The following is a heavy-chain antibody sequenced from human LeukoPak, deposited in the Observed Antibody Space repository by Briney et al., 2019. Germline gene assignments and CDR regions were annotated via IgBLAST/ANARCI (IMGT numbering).Heavy chain of an antibody. CDR2: IYYSGST. CDR1: GGSISSNY. J-gene: IGHJ4*02. V-gene: IGHV4-59*08. CDR3: ARSNWDTYYFDY. D-gene: IGHD7-27*01. Sequence: SETLSLTCTVSGGSISSNYWSWIRQPPGKGLEWIGYIYYSGSTSYNPSLKSRVTISVDTSKNQLSLKLSSVTAADTAVYYCARSNWDTYYFDYWGQGTLVTVSS.